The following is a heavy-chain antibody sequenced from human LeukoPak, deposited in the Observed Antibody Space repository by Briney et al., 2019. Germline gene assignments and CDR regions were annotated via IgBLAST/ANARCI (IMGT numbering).Heavy chain of an antibody. CDR1: GYTLTELS. D-gene: IGHD3-22*01. J-gene: IGHJ5*02. Sequence: ASVKVSCKVSGYTLTELSMHWVRQAPGKGLEWMGSFDPEDGETIYAQKFQGRVTMTEDTSTDTAYMELSSLRSEDTAVYYCATERRGTMIPHPWGQGTLVTVSS. CDR3: ATERRGTMIPHP. CDR2: FDPEDGET. V-gene: IGHV1-24*01.